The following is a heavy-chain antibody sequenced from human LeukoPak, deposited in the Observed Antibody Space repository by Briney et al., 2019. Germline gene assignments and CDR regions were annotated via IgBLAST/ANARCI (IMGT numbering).Heavy chain of an antibody. V-gene: IGHV1-2*02. CDR2: INPNSGGT. D-gene: IGHD2-2*01. CDR1: GYISSGYY. CDR3: ARAHCSSTTCCLDY. J-gene: IGHJ4*02. Sequence: ASVKVSCKASGYISSGYYMYWVRQAPGQGLEWMGWINPNSGGTENAQKFQGRVTMTRDTSISTAYMEVSRLTSDDTAVYYCARAHCSSTTCCLDYWGQGTLVTVSS.